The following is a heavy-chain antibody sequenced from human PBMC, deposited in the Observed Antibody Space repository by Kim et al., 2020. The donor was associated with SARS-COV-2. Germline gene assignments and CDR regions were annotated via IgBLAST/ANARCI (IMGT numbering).Heavy chain of an antibody. D-gene: IGHD3-10*01. J-gene: IGHJ6*02. CDR3: EKDRDPYGSGSPHDYYYYGMDV. Sequence: GGSLRLSCAASGFTFSSYGMHWVRQAPGKGLKWMAVISYDGTNKYYADSVKGRFTISRDNSKNTLYLQMNSLRAEDTAVYYCEKDRDPYGSGSPHDYYYYGMDVWGQGTTVTVSS. V-gene: IGHV3-30*18. CDR2: ISYDGTNK. CDR1: GFTFSSYG.